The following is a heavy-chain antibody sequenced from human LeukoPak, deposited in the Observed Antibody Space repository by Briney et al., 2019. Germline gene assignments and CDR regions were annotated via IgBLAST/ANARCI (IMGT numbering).Heavy chain of an antibody. J-gene: IGHJ6*03. CDR2: ISSSSSYI. V-gene: IGHV3-21*01. CDR1: GFTFSSYS. D-gene: IGHD6-19*01. CDR3: ARMISSGWYFRQNYYYYMDV. Sequence: PGGSLRLSCAASGFTFSSYSMNWVRQAPGKGLEWASSISSSSSYIFYADSVKGRFTISRDNAKNSLYLQMNSLRAEDTAVYYCARMISSGWYFRQNYYYYMDVWGKGTTVTISS.